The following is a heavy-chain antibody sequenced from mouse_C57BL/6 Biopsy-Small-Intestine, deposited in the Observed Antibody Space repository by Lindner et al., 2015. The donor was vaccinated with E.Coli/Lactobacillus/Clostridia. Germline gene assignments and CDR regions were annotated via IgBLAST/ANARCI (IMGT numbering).Heavy chain of an antibody. CDR3: VRDSPIVSSIYYFEY. J-gene: IGHJ2*01. V-gene: IGHV1-84*02. CDR1: GYTFGNYG. Sequence: SVKVSCKASGYTFGNYGFSWVRQAPGQGPEWLGWISAYNGDTKYAQYLQGRVTVTTDTSTSTAYMELRSLRSDDTAVYYCVRDSPIVSSIYYFEYWGQGALLTVSS. D-gene: IGHD6-5*01. CDR2: ISAYNGDT.